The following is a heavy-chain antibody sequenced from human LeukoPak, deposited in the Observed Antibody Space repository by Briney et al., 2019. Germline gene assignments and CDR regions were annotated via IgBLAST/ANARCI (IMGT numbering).Heavy chain of an antibody. CDR1: GYIFTAQY. CDR3: VRATNWASDP. V-gene: IGHV1-2*02. D-gene: IGHD2-8*01. Sequence: ASVKISCKASGYIFTAQYLHWVRQAPGQGLEWMGWINPDNGATHYPQKFQGRVTMTGDTSISTAYMELSRLRSDDTAVYYCVRATNWASDPWGQGTLVTVSS. CDR2: INPDNGAT. J-gene: IGHJ5*02.